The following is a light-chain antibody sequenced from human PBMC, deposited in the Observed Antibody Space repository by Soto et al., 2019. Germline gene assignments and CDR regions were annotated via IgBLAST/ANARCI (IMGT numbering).Light chain of an antibody. CDR1: QGISSY. CDR2: AAS. J-gene: IGKJ5*01. CDR3: QQLNSYLPIT. V-gene: IGKV1-9*01. Sequence: DIQLTQSPSFLSASVGDRVTITCRASQGISSYLAWYQQKPGKAPKLLIYAASTLQSGVPSRFSGSGSGTEFTLTISSMQPEDFSTYYWQQLNSYLPITFGQGTRLEIK.